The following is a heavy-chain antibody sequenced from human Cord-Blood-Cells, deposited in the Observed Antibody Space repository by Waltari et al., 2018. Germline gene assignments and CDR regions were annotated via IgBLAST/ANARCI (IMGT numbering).Heavy chain of an antibody. CDR3: ARVSLGIGLAYFDY. CDR2: INHSGSN. V-gene: IGHV4-34*01. CDR1: VGSFSGSY. D-gene: IGHD6-19*01. J-gene: IGHJ4*02. Sequence: QVQLQQWGAGLLQPSETLSLTYAVYVGSFSGSYWTWLRQPPGKGLEWIGEINHSGSNNYNPSRKSRVTISVDTSKNQFSLKLSSVTAADTAVYYCARVSLGIGLAYFDYWGQGTLVTVSS.